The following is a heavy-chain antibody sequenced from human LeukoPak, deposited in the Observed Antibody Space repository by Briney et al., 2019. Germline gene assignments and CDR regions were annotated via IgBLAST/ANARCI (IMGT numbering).Heavy chain of an antibody. Sequence: GASVKVSCKASGYTFTDYYIHWVRQAPGPGLEWMGYINPKNGDTNYAQKFRGRVTLTRDTSINSAYMELSRLRSDDTAIYYCLRYCSSISCSPWGQGTLVTVSS. D-gene: IGHD2-2*01. CDR2: INPKNGDT. J-gene: IGHJ4*02. CDR3: LRYCSSISCSP. V-gene: IGHV1-2*02. CDR1: GYTFTDYY.